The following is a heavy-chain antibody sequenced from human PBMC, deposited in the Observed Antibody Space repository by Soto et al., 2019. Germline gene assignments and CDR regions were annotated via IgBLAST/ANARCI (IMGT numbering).Heavy chain of an antibody. CDR1: GFTFSSYS. D-gene: IGHD4-4*01. J-gene: IGHJ5*02. CDR3: ARDLGVTTVTNPWFDP. CDR2: ISSSSSYI. V-gene: IGHV3-21*01. Sequence: EVQLVESGGGLVKPGGSLRLSCAASGFTFSSYSMNWVRQAPGKGLEWVSSISSSSSYIYYADSVKGRFTISRDNAKNSLYLQMNSLRAEDTAIYYCARDLGVTTVTNPWFDPWGQGSLVTVSS.